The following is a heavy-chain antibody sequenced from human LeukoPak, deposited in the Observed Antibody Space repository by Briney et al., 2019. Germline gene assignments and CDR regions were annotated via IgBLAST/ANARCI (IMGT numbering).Heavy chain of an antibody. V-gene: IGHV3-21*01. J-gene: IGHJ4*02. CDR3: ASGFSSSPYFDY. CDR2: ITGSSSYI. CDR1: GFTFSTYY. D-gene: IGHD6-6*01. Sequence: PGGSLRLSCAASGFTFSTYYMNCVRQAPGKGLEWVSFITGSSSYIYYTDSVKGRFTISRDNAKNSLFLQMNSLRDEDTAVYYCASGFSSSPYFDYWGQGTLVTVSS.